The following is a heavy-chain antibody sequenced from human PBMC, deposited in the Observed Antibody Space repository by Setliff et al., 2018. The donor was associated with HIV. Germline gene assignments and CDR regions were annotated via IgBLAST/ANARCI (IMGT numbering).Heavy chain of an antibody. CDR1: GFTFSSYA. D-gene: IGHD6-19*01. V-gene: IGHV3-23*01. Sequence: GGSLRLSCAASGFTFSSYAMSWVRQAPERGLEWVSAISGSGGNTYYADSVKGRFTISRDNSKNTLYLQMNSLRAEDTAVYYCTKNLYRSPWSPLDYWGQGTLVTVSS. J-gene: IGHJ4*02. CDR3: TKNLYRSPWSPLDY. CDR2: ISGSGGNT.